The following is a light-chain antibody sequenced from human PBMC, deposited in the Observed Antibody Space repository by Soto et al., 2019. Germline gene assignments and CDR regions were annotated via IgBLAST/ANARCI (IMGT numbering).Light chain of an antibody. J-gene: IGKJ1*01. CDR2: AAS. V-gene: IGKV1-39*01. Sequence: DIQMTHSPSSLSASVGDRVTITCRASQSISNFLNWYQQKPGRAPKLLIYAASSLQSGVPSRLSGSGSGTHFTLTISSLLPEDSATYYCQQSYSTAWTFGQGTKVEIK. CDR1: QSISNF. CDR3: QQSYSTAWT.